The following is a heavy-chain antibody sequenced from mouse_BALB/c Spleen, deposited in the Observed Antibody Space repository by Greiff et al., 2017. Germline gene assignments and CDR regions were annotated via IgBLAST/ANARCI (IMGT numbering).Heavy chain of an antibody. CDR3: ALTTAYYYAMDY. CDR2: INPSTGYT. J-gene: IGHJ4*01. Sequence: VMLVESGAELAKPGASVKMSCKASGYTFTSYWMHWVKQRPGQGLEWIGYINPSTGYTEYNQKFKDKATLTADKSSSTAYMQLSSLTSEDSAVYYCALTTAYYYAMDYWGQGTSVTVSS. D-gene: IGHD1-2*01. CDR1: GYTFTSYW. V-gene: IGHV1-7*01.